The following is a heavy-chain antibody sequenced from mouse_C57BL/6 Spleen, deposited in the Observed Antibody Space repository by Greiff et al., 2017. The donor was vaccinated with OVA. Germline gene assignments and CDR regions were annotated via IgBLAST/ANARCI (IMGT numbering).Heavy chain of an antibody. Sequence: QVQLKQSGAELVRPGTSVKLSCKASGYTFTSYWMHWVKQRPGQGLEWIGVIDPSDSYTNYNQKFKGKATLTVDTSSSTAYMQLSSLTSEDSAVYYCARPGTRYFDVWGTGTTVTVSS. CDR2: IDPSDSYT. CDR1: GYTFTSYW. V-gene: IGHV1-59*01. J-gene: IGHJ1*03. D-gene: IGHD3-3*01. CDR3: ARPGTRYFDV.